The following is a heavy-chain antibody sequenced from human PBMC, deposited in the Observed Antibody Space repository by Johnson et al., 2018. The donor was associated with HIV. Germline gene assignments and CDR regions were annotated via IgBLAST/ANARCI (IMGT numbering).Heavy chain of an antibody. CDR1: GFTVSSNY. CDR2: ISSDGSNK. V-gene: IGHV3-30*18. Sequence: QVQLVESGGGLIQPGGSLRLSSAASGFTVSSNYMSWVRQAPGKGLEWVALISSDGSNKYYADSVKGRFTISRDNSKDTLYLQMDGLRPEDTALYYCAKDTYDSDAFDIWGQGTMVTVSS. CDR3: AKDTYDSDAFDI. D-gene: IGHD3-22*01. J-gene: IGHJ3*02.